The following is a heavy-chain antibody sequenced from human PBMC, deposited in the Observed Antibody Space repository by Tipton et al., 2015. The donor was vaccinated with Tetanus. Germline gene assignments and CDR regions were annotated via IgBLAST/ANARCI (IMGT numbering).Heavy chain of an antibody. D-gene: IGHD3-10*01. CDR2: VAYDGNNK. CDR1: GLSFSGYG. Sequence: RSLRLSCATSGLSFSGYGLHWLRQAPGKGLEWVALVAYDGNNKYYADSVKGRFTISRDNSKDTLYLQMNSLRPEDTAVYYCARDGFYYGSGSYYRVFWGQGTLVTVSP. V-gene: IGHV3-30-3*01. CDR3: ARDGFYYGSGSYYRVF. J-gene: IGHJ4*02.